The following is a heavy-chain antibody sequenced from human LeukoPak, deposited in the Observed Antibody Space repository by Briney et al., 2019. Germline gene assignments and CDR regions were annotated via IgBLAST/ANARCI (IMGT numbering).Heavy chain of an antibody. V-gene: IGHV1-18*01. CDR3: ARGWDIAAAGHFDY. CDR2: ISIFNGNA. Sequence: VASVTVSCKASGYSFIGHGITWVRQAPGQGLEWMGWISIFNGNAHYAQKLQGRVTMTTDTSTSTAYMELRSLRSDDTAVYYCARGWDIAAAGHFDYWGQGTLVTVSS. CDR1: GYSFIGHG. D-gene: IGHD6-13*01. J-gene: IGHJ4*02.